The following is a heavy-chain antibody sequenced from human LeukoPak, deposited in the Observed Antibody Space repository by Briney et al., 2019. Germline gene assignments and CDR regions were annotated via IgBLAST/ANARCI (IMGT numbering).Heavy chain of an antibody. CDR1: GFTFSSYS. Sequence: PGGSLRLSCAASGFTFSSYSMNWVRQAPGKGLEWVSSISSSGTYIYYADSVKGRFTISRDNAKNPLFLQMNSLRAEDTAVYYCAKTVQEVYYFDYWGQGTLVTVSS. V-gene: IGHV3-21*01. D-gene: IGHD4-17*01. CDR2: ISSSGTYI. CDR3: AKTVQEVYYFDY. J-gene: IGHJ4*02.